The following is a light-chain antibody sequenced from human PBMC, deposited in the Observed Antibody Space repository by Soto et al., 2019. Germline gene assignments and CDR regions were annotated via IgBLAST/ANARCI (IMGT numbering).Light chain of an antibody. J-gene: IGKJ4*01. CDR1: QGIHNY. CDR2: SAS. CDR3: QMCDSAHALT. Sequence: DIQMTQSPSSLSASVGDRVTITCRASQGIHNYLAWYQQKPGKVPQVLIYSASTLQSGVPSRFSGSGSETDFSLTISNLQPEDAATYYCQMCDSAHALTFGGGTKLEIK. V-gene: IGKV1-27*01.